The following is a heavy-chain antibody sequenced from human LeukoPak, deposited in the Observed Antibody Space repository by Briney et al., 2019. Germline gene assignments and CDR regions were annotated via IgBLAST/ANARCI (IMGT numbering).Heavy chain of an antibody. J-gene: IGHJ4*02. CDR1: GFTFSSYA. CDR2: ISYDGSNK. CDR3: TTDFTLVGVTGYYFDF. D-gene: IGHD2-15*01. Sequence: PGGSLRLSCAASGFTFSSYAMHWVRQAPGKGLEWVAVISYDGSNKYYADSVKGRFTISRDNSKNTLFLQMNSLRTEDTAVYYCTTDFTLVGVTGYYFDFWGQGALVTVSS. V-gene: IGHV3-30-3*01.